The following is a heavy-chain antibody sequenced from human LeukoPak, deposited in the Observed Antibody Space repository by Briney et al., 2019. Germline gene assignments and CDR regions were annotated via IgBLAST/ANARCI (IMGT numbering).Heavy chain of an antibody. V-gene: IGHV1-2*02. J-gene: IGHJ6*03. CDR2: INPNSGDT. CDR1: GYTFTDFG. Sequence: EASVKVSCKAAGYTFTDFGISWVRQAPGQGLEWMGWINPNSGDTKYAQKFQGRVTMTRDTSISTAYMELTRLRSDDTAVYYCARGGLRVMVSRLYYMDVWGKGTTVTVSS. CDR3: ARGGLRVMVSRLYYMDV. D-gene: IGHD2-8*01.